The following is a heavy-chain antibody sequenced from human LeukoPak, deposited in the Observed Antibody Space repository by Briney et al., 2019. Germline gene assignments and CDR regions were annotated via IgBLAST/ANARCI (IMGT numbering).Heavy chain of an antibody. V-gene: IGHV3-74*01. CDR3: ARGGDYGDFPDY. Sequence: GGSLRLSCTASGFPLSNFWMHWVRQAPGKGLVWVSRTNTDESRTSYTDSVKGRFTISRDNARNTLYLQMNSLRVEDTAVYYCARGGDYGDFPDYWGQGTLVIVSS. D-gene: IGHD4-17*01. CDR1: GFPLSNFW. CDR2: TNTDESRT. J-gene: IGHJ4*02.